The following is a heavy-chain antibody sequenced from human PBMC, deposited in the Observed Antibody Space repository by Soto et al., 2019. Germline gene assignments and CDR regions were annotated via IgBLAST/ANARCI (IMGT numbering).Heavy chain of an antibody. Sequence: ASVKVSCKASGYTFTSYGISWVRQAPGQGLEWMGWISAYNGNTNYAQKLQGRVTMTTDTSTSTAYMELRSLRSDDTAVYYCARVWPYYDSSGYYLSAFDIWGQGTMVTVSS. CDR3: ARVWPYYDSSGYYLSAFDI. V-gene: IGHV1-18*01. CDR2: ISAYNGNT. D-gene: IGHD3-22*01. J-gene: IGHJ3*02. CDR1: GYTFTSYG.